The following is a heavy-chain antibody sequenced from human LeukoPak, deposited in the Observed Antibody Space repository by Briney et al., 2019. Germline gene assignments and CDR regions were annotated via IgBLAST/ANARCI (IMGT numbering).Heavy chain of an antibody. CDR3: TTAPSGYAYMNGWHLDY. CDR2: IKSKTDGETT. J-gene: IGHJ4*02. CDR1: GFTLNYAW. D-gene: IGHD5-18*01. Sequence: GGSLRLSRAASGFTLNYAWMSWVRQAPGKGLEWVGRIKSKTDGETTDYAAPVKGRFTISRDDSKNTLYLQMNSLKTEYTALYYCTTAPSGYAYMNGWHLDYWGQGALVTVSS. V-gene: IGHV3-15*01.